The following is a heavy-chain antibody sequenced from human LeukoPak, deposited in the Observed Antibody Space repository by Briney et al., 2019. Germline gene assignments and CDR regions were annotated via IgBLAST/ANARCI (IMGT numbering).Heavy chain of an antibody. Sequence: GASVKVSCKASGYSFTRYFIHWVRPAPGQGLEWMGIIIPSDGSTSYAQKFQGRVTMTRDTSTSTVYMELSSLRSEDTAVYYCARGKVVTMVRGVIITYFDYWGQGTLVTVSS. J-gene: IGHJ4*02. D-gene: IGHD3-10*01. V-gene: IGHV1-46*01. CDR2: IIPSDGST. CDR1: GYSFTRYF. CDR3: ARGKVVTMVRGVIITYFDY.